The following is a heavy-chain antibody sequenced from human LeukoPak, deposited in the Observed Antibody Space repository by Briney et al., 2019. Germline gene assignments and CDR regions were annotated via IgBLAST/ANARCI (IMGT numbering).Heavy chain of an antibody. D-gene: IGHD3-22*01. CDR2: IIPIFGTA. CDR3: ARESDSSGYYGSSYYFDY. Sequence: SVKVSCKAFGGTFSSYAISWVRQAPGQGLEWMGGIIPIFGTANYAQKFQGRVTITADESTSTAYMELSSLRSEDTAVYYCARESDSSGYYGSSYYFDYWGQGTLVTVSS. J-gene: IGHJ4*02. V-gene: IGHV1-69*13. CDR1: GGTFSSYA.